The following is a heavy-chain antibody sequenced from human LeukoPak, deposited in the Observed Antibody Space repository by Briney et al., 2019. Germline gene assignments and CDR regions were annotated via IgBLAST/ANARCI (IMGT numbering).Heavy chain of an antibody. D-gene: IGHD5-18*01. V-gene: IGHV7-4-1*02. CDR3: ARVRIQLWLRGGYYYGMDV. CDR1: GYTFTSYA. Sequence: ASVKVSCKASGYTFTSYAMNWVRQAPGQGLEWMGWINTNTGNPTYAQGFTGRFVFSLDTSVSTAYLQISSLKAEDTAEYYCARVRIQLWLRGGYYYGMDVWGQGTTVTVSS. J-gene: IGHJ6*02. CDR2: INTNTGNP.